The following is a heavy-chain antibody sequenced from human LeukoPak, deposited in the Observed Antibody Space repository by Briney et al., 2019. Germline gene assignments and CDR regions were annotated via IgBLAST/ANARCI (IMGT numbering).Heavy chain of an antibody. D-gene: IGHD3-22*01. J-gene: IGHJ6*03. CDR2: NNPSGGST. Sequence: GASVKVSCKASGYTFTSYYMHWVRQAPGQGLEWMGINNPSGGSTSYAQKFQGRVTMTRDTSTSTVYMELSSLRSEDTAVYYCARAPDSSGYLSYYYYYYYMDVWGKGTTVTVSS. V-gene: IGHV1-46*01. CDR3: ARAPDSSGYLSYYYYYYYMDV. CDR1: GYTFTSYY.